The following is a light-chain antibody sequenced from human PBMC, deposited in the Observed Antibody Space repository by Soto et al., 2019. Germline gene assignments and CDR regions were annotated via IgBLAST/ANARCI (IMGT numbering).Light chain of an antibody. CDR3: QQRSNWPPSIT. Sequence: IVLTQSPGTLSLSPGERATLSCRASQSVTTQLAWYQQKPGQAPRLLIYDASNRATGIPARFSGSGSGADFTLTISSLETEDFAVYYCQQRSNWPPSITFGQGTRLEIK. V-gene: IGKV3-11*01. J-gene: IGKJ5*01. CDR2: DAS. CDR1: QSVTTQ.